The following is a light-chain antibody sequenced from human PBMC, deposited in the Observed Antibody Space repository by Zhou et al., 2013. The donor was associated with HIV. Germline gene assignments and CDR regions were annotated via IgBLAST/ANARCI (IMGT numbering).Light chain of an antibody. CDR3: QQYNDWPPWT. J-gene: IGKJ1*01. CDR2: SAS. CDR1: QSVRNN. V-gene: IGKV3-15*01. Sequence: VMTQSPATLSVSPGERVTLSCRASQSVRNNLAWYQQKPGQAPRLLIYSASTRATGIPVRFSGSGSGTEFILIISSMQSEDFAVYFCQQYNDWPPWTFGQGTKVGNQT.